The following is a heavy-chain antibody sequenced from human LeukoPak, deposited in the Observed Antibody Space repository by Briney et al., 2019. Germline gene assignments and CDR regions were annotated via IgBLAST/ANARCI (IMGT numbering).Heavy chain of an antibody. D-gene: IGHD4-11*01. V-gene: IGHV4-34*01. CDR1: GGSFSGYD. J-gene: IGHJ6*02. CDR2: INHSGST. Sequence: SETLSLTCAVYGGSFSGYDWSWIRQPPGKGLEWIGEINHSGSTNYNPSLKSRVTISVDTSKNQFSLKLSSVTAADTAVYYCVTTTVTYYYYGMDVWGQGTTVTVSS. CDR3: VTTTVTYYYYGMDV.